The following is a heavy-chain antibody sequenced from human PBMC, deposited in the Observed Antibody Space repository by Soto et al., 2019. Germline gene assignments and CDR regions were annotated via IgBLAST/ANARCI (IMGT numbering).Heavy chain of an antibody. Sequence: PSETLSLTCTVSGDSISSPDYYWSWIRQAPGKGLELIGYVYYRGSIYYTPSFESRVSISIDMSKNQFSLKLTSVTAADTAVYYCARDKYCSGGSCRKNWFDPWGQGTLVTVSS. CDR3: ARDKYCSGGSCRKNWFDP. CDR2: VYYRGSI. V-gene: IGHV4-30-4*02. CDR1: GDSISSPDYY. D-gene: IGHD2-15*01. J-gene: IGHJ5*02.